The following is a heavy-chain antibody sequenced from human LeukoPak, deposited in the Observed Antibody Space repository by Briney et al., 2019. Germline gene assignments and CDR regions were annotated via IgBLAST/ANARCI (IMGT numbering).Heavy chain of an antibody. V-gene: IGHV3-23*01. CDR1: GFTFSSYA. CDR2: ISGSGGST. J-gene: IGHJ4*02. Sequence: GGSLRLSCAASGFTFSSYAMSWVRQAPGKGLEWVSAISGSGGSTYYADSVKGRFTISRDNSKNTLYLQMNSLRAEDTAVYYCAKDSPTYCSGGSCYHDYWGQGTLVTVSS. D-gene: IGHD2-15*01. CDR3: AKDSPTYCSGGSCYHDY.